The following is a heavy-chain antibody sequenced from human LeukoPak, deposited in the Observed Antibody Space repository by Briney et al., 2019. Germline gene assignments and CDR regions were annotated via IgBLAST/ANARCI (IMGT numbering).Heavy chain of an antibody. CDR3: SRKATYSSSWCFDY. D-gene: IGHD6-13*01. CDR2: VYIGGTT. J-gene: IGHJ4*02. Sequence: GGSLRLSCVGSGFTVSSNYMNWVRQAPGKGLEWVSVVYIGGTTYYADSVKGRFTISRDTTKNTIYLQMNDLRAEDTAVYYCSRKATYSSSWCFDYWGQGTLVTVSS. CDR1: GFTVSSNY. V-gene: IGHV3-66*01.